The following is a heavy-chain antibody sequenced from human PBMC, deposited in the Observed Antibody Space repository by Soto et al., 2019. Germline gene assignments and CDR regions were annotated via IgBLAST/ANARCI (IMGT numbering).Heavy chain of an antibody. CDR3: ERGWFGELLYYFDY. D-gene: IGHD3-10*01. J-gene: IGHJ4*02. CDR2: ISAYNGNT. Sequence: QVQLVQSGAEVKKPGASVKVSCKASGVTFTNYAINWVRQTPGQGLEWMGWISAYNGNTNYAQKLQGRVTMTTDTSMNKAHHEQRSLRTDDTAVYYCERGWFGELLYYFDYWGQGTLVTVSS. CDR1: GVTFTNYA. V-gene: IGHV1-18*01.